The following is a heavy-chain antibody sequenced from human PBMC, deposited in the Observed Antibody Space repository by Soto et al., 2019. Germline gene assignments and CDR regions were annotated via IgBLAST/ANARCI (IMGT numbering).Heavy chain of an antibody. D-gene: IGHD2-21*02. CDR2: ISAYNGNT. J-gene: IGHJ6*02. CDR1: GYTFTSYG. Sequence: ASVKVSCKASGYTFTSYGISWVRQAPGQGLEWMGWISAYNGNTNYAQKLQGRDTMTTDTSTSTAYMELRSLRSDDTAVYYCARDGGNSVRYYYYYGMDVWGQGTTVTVSS. V-gene: IGHV1-18*01. CDR3: ARDGGNSVRYYYYYGMDV.